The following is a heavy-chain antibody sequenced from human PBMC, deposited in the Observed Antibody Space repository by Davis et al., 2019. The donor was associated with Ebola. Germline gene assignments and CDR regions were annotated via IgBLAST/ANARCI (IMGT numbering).Heavy chain of an antibody. J-gene: IGHJ6*04. CDR1: VITFSSYA. CDR2: ISGSGGTT. Sequence: GESLKISCADSVITFSSYAMTWVRQAPGKGLEWVSAISGSGGTTYYAGSVKGRFTVSRDNSKKTMYLQMNSLRAEDTAVYYCARDDQSYGMDVWGKGTTVTVSS. V-gene: IGHV3-23*01. CDR3: ARDDQSYGMDV.